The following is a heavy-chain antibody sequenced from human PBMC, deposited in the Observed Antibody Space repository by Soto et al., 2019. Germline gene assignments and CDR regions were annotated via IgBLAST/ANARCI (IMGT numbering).Heavy chain of an antibody. Sequence: XGSLSLSCAASGFTFSSYAMSWVRQAPGKGLEWVSSISGSAGSTFYIDSVRGRFTISKDSSENTLYLQMNNLRAEDTAVYYCAKEENEGMVVTTFGQWGPRTLVTVSS. CDR2: ISGSAGST. J-gene: IGHJ4*02. V-gene: IGHV3-23*01. CDR3: AKEENEGMVVTTFGQ. CDR1: GFTFSSYA. D-gene: IGHD2-21*02.